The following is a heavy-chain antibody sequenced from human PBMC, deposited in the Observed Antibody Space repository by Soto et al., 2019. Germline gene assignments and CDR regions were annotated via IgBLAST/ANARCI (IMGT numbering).Heavy chain of an antibody. CDR3: ARDRGYNYGSEVAFDI. Sequence: QVQLVEAGGGVVQPGRSLKLSCAASGFIFSSYAMHWVRQAPGKRLEWVAVTSYDEKIKYYTDSVKGRFTISRDNSKNTLYLEMNSLRAEDTAVYYCARDRGYNYGSEVAFDIWGQGTMVTVSS. D-gene: IGHD5-18*01. J-gene: IGHJ3*02. CDR2: TSYDEKIK. V-gene: IGHV3-30*04. CDR1: GFIFSSYA.